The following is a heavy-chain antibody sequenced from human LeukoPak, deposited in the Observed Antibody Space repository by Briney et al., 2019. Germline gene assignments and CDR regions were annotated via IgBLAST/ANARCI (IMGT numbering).Heavy chain of an antibody. J-gene: IGHJ6*03. D-gene: IGHD3-16*01. CDR2: INPSDGAT. CDR1: GYTLTMYY. CDR3: AREQGGGLSGSLGGLFASYYTYYYMDV. V-gene: IGHV1-46*01. Sequence: ASVKVSCKASGYTLTMYYIHWVRQAPGQGLEWMGMINPSDGATTYAQRFQGRVTMTRDMSTTTVYMDLRSLRSEDTAVYFCAREQGGGLSGSLGGLFASYYTYYYMDVWGRGTTVTVSS.